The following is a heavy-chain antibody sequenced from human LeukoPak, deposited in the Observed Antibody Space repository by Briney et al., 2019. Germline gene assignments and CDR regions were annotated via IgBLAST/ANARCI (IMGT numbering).Heavy chain of an antibody. CDR2: ISSDGSST. D-gene: IGHD1-26*01. Sequence: PGGSLRLSCAASGFTFSSYWMHWVRHAPGKGLVVVSRISSDGSSTTYADSVKGRFTISRDNAKNTLYLQMNSLRAEDTAVYYCARGYSGSYRVDYWGQGTLVTVSS. J-gene: IGHJ4*02. CDR3: ARGYSGSYRVDY. V-gene: IGHV3-74*01. CDR1: GFTFSSYW.